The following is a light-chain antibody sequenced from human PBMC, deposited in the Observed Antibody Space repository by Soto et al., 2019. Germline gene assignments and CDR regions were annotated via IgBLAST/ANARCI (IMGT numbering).Light chain of an antibody. V-gene: IGKV3-20*01. CDR2: GAS. CDR1: QSVTYNY. Sequence: EIVLAQSPGTLSLSPGERATLSCRASQSVTYNYVAWYQQKPGQAPRLLIYGASNRASGIPDRFSGSGSGTDFTLTISSLEPEDFAVYFCQQYATSMWTFGQGTKVEIK. CDR3: QQYATSMWT. J-gene: IGKJ1*01.